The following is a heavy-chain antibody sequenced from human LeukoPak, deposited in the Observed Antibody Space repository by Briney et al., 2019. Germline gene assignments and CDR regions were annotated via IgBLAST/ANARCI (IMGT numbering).Heavy chain of an antibody. D-gene: IGHD3-10*01. CDR1: GGSFSGYY. CDR3: ARGVRRLWFGEPTGAFDI. J-gene: IGHJ3*02. V-gene: IGHV4-34*01. Sequence: SETLSLTCAVYGGSFSGYYWSWIRQPPGKGLEWIGEINHSGSTNYNPSLKSRVTISVDTSKNQFSLKLSSVTAEDTAVYYCARGVRRLWFGEPTGAFDIWGQGTMVTVSS. CDR2: INHSGST.